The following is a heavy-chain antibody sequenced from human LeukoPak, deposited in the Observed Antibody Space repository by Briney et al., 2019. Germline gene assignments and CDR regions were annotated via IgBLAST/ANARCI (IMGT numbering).Heavy chain of an antibody. CDR3: ARGPSSTNLLWFDY. J-gene: IGHJ4*02. D-gene: IGHD2-2*01. CDR1: RFTFSSYE. V-gene: IGHV3-48*03. Sequence: GGSLRLSCAASRFTFSSYEMNWVRQAPGKGLEWVSYISSSGSTIYYADSVKGRFTISRDNAKNSLSLQMNSLSAEDTAVYYCARGPSSTNLLWFDYWGQGTLVTVSS. CDR2: ISSSGSTI.